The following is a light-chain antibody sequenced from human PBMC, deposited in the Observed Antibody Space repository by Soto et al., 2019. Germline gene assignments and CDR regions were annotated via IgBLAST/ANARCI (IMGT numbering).Light chain of an antibody. J-gene: IGKJ5*01. CDR2: GTS. V-gene: IGKV3-20*01. Sequence: EIVLTQSPGTLSLSPGERATLSCRASQSVSNNYLAWYQRKPGQAPRLLIYGTSSRATGIPDRFSGSGSGTDFTLTISRLEPEDFAVYYCQQSGSSPITFGQGTRL. CDR1: QSVSNNY. CDR3: QQSGSSPIT.